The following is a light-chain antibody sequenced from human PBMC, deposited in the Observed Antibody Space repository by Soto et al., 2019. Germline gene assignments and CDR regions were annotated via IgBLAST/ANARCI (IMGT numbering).Light chain of an antibody. V-gene: IGKV1-5*01. CDR2: DAS. J-gene: IGKJ1*01. Sequence: DLQMTQSPSTLSASVGDRVTITCRASQSISSWLAWYQQKPGKAPKLLIYDASSLESGVPSRFSGSGSGTEFTLTISSLQPDDFANYYCQQYNSHSAWTFGQGTKVEIK. CDR3: QQYNSHSAWT. CDR1: QSISSW.